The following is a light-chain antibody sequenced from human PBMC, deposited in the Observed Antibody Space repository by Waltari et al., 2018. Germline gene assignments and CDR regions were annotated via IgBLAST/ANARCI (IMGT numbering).Light chain of an antibody. J-gene: IGLJ1*01. Sequence: QFALTQHRPVSGSLGQSVTIPCTGTGSDIGGYNYVPWYQQHPDKVPQLIIFDVAKRPSGVPDRFSGSKSGNTASLTISGLQAEDEADYYCCSYAGSYAFVFGVGTKVSVV. CDR1: GSDIGGYNY. V-gene: IGLV2-11*01. CDR2: DVA. CDR3: CSYAGSYAFV.